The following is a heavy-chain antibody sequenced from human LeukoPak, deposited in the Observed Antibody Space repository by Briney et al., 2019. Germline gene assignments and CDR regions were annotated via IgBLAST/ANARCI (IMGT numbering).Heavy chain of an antibody. CDR2: IYPGDSDT. CDR3: ARASGYYNILTTRFTLYSFDY. D-gene: IGHD3-9*01. V-gene: IGHV5-51*01. J-gene: IGHJ4*02. CDR1: GFIFRLSLYW. Sequence: GESLQISCKGSGFIFRLSLYWIAWVRQMPGKGLGWMGIIYPGDSDTRYSPSFQGQVTLSADPSINTAYLELSSLKASDTGMYYCARASGYYNILTTRFTLYSFDYWGQGTLVTVPS.